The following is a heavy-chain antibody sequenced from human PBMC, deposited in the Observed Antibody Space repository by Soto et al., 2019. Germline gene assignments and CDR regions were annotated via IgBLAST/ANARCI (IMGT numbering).Heavy chain of an antibody. D-gene: IGHD3-3*01. CDR2: IYPSDSDT. J-gene: IGHJ4*02. Sequence: GESLKISCKGSGYNFAGYWIAWMRQMPGKGLELMGIIYPSDSDTRYRPSFQGQVTISADKSISSAYLQWSSLRASDTAMYYCARGGVSTRTFDYWGQGTPVTVSS. CDR3: ARGGVSTRTFDY. CDR1: GYNFAGYW. V-gene: IGHV5-51*01.